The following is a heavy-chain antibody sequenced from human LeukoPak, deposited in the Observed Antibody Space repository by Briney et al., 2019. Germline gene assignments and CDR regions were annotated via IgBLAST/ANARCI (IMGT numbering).Heavy chain of an antibody. D-gene: IGHD7-27*01. J-gene: IGHJ6*02. CDR2: ISWNSGSI. CDR3: AKASTTGEPTYYYYYYGMDV. CDR1: GFTFDDYA. V-gene: IGHV3-9*01. Sequence: PGGSLRLSCAASGFTFDDYAMPWVRQAPGKGLEWVSGISWNSGSIGYADSVKGRFTTSRDNAKNSLYLQMNSLRAEDTALYYCAKASTTGEPTYYYYYYGMDVWGQGTTVTVSS.